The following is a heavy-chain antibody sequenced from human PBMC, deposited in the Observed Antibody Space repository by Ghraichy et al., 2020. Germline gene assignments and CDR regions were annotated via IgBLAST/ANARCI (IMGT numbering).Heavy chain of an antibody. CDR3: ARHSRVPPHYHYYGMDV. J-gene: IGHJ6*02. CDR1: GDSISSSSYH. D-gene: IGHD3-16*01. V-gene: IGHV4-39*01. CDR2: IQYRGST. Sequence: SETLSLTCVVSGDSISSSSYHWAWIRQSPGKGLEWIGSIQYRGSTFYDTSLQSRLTISVDTSKNQISLRPRSVTAADTAVYYCARHSRVPPHYHYYGMDVWGPGTRVTVS.